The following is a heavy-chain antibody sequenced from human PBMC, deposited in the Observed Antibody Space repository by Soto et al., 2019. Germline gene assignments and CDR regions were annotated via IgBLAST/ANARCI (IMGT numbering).Heavy chain of an antibody. D-gene: IGHD6-13*01. Sequence: GGSLRLSCAASGFTFSSYGMHWVRQAPGKGLEWVAVIWYDGSNKYYADSVKGRFTISRDNSKNTLYLQMNSLRAEDTAVDYCARDSSSWYFDYWGQGTLVTVSS. CDR1: GFTFSSYG. CDR3: ARDSSSWYFDY. V-gene: IGHV3-33*01. CDR2: IWYDGSNK. J-gene: IGHJ4*02.